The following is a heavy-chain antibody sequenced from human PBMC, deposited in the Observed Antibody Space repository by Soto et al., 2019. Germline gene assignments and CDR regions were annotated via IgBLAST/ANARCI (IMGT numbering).Heavy chain of an antibody. D-gene: IGHD3-16*01. Sequence: GGSLRLSCAASGFTFDDYAMHWVRQAPGKGLEWVSGISWNSGSIGYADSVKGRFTISRDNAKNSLYLQMNSLRAEDTALYYCAKDRGLGGYVDAFDIWGQGTMVTVSS. CDR2: ISWNSGSI. V-gene: IGHV3-9*01. CDR1: GFTFDDYA. J-gene: IGHJ3*02. CDR3: AKDRGLGGYVDAFDI.